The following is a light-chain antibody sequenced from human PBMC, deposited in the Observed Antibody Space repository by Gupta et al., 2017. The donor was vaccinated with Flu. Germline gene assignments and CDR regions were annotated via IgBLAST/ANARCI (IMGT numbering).Light chain of an antibody. CDR3: FSTDTNGHRSA. J-gene: IGLJ3*02. Sequence: ELRQPPSVQVSPGQTAKITCSGDTLTKTYVFWYQRKSGQAPDLIIYEDNKRPPRIPARFSASRSGSAATLTVAGAQAEDEGDYYCFSTDTNGHRSAFGGGTKLTVL. CDR2: EDN. V-gene: IGLV3-10*01. CDR1: TLTKTY.